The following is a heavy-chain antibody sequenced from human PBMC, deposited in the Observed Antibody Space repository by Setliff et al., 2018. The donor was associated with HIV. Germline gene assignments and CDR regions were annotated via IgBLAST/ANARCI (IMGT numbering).Heavy chain of an antibody. V-gene: IGHV3-74*01. CDR2: SNSDGSST. CDR1: GFTFSSYW. CDR3: ARDSFGSGSYVYYFEY. Sequence: GGSLRLSCAASGFTFSSYWMHWVRQAPGKGLVWVSRSNSDGSSTSYADSVKGRFTISRDNVKNTLYLQMNRLRVDDTAVYYCARDSFGSGSYVYYFEYWGQGTLVTVSS. J-gene: IGHJ4*02. D-gene: IGHD3-10*01.